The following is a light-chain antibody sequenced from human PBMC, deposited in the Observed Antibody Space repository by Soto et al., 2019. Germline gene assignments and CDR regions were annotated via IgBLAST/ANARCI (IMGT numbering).Light chain of an antibody. CDR3: QQYAGPPTT. V-gene: IGKV3-20*01. J-gene: IGKJ5*01. CDR2: GAS. Sequence: EIVLTHSPGTLSFSPVDRATLSCRASQTVSNNYLAWCQQKPGQAPRVIMYGASRRATGIPDRFSGGGSGTDFTLTISRLEPEDFAVYFCQQYAGPPTTFGQGTRLEI. CDR1: QTVSNNY.